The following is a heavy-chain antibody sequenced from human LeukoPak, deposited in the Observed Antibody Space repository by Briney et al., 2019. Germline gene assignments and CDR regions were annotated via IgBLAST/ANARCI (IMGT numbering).Heavy chain of an antibody. CDR1: GFTFSSYA. CDR2: ISGSGGST. J-gene: IGHJ5*02. Sequence: GGSLRLACAASGFTFSSYAMSWVRQAPGKGLEWVSAISGSGGSTYYADSVKGRFTISRDNSKNTLYLQMNSLRAEDRAVYYCAKPRLLSEWLSWFDPWGQGTLVTVSS. CDR3: AKPRLLSEWLSWFDP. D-gene: IGHD6-19*01. V-gene: IGHV3-23*01.